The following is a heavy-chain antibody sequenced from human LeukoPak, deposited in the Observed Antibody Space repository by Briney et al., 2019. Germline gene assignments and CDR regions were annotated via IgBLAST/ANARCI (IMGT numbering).Heavy chain of an antibody. D-gene: IGHD6-19*01. CDR1: GFTFSTYG. J-gene: IGHJ4*02. CDR2: IQHDGSEK. Sequence: PGGSLRLSCAASGFTFSTYGMTWVRQAPGKGLERVANIQHDGSEKYYVDSVKGRFTISRDNAKNSLYLQMNSLRAEDTAVYYCARDQEQWLAPSIDYWGQGTLVTVSS. CDR3: ARDQEQWLAPSIDY. V-gene: IGHV3-7*01.